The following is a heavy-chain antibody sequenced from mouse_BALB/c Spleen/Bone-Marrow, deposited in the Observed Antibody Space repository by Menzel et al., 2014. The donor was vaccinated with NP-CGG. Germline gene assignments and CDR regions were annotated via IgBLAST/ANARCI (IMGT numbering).Heavy chain of an antibody. CDR3: ARGHDGYRTWFAY. D-gene: IGHD2-3*01. V-gene: IGHV1-39*01. J-gene: IGHJ3*01. CDR2: IDPSYGGT. Sequence: VQLKQSGPELEKPGASVKISCKASGYSFTGYNMNWVKQSNGKSLEWIGNIDPSYGGTTYNQKFKGKATLTVDKSSSTAYMRLKSLTSEDSAVYYCARGHDGYRTWFAYWGQGTLVTVSA. CDR1: GYSFTGYN.